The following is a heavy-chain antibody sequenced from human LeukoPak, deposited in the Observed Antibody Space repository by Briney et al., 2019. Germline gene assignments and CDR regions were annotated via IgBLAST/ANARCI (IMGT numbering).Heavy chain of an antibody. CDR1: GGSFSGYY. V-gene: IGHV4-34*01. CDR3: AGAGGFYH. CDR2: INHSGST. J-gene: IGHJ4*02. Sequence: SETLSLTCAVYGGSFSGYYWSWIRQPPGKGLEWIGEINHSGSTNYNPSLKSRVTISVDTSKNQFSLKLSSVTAAATAGYYCAGAGGFYHWGQGTLVTVSS. D-gene: IGHD3-10*01.